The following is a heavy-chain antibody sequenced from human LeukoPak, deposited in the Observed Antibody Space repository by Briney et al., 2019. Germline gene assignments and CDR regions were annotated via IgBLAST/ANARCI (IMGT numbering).Heavy chain of an antibody. CDR1: GGSISNYY. V-gene: IGHV4-59*01. Sequence: ASETLSLTCTVSGGSISNYYWSWIRQPPGKGLEWIGYIYYNGNTNYNPSLKSRVTISVDTSKNQFSLKLSSVTAADTAVYYFASQGYWGKGTLVTVST. CDR3: ASQGY. CDR2: IYYNGNT. J-gene: IGHJ4*02.